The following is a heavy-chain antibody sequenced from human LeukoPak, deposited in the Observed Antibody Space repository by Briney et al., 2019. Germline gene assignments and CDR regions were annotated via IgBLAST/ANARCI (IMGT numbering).Heavy chain of an antibody. J-gene: IGHJ3*02. Sequence: GRSLRLSCAAAGFTFSSYSMMWVRQAPGKGLERVSYISSSSTTIHYADSVKGRFTISRDNAKNSVYLQMNSLRAEDTAVYYCARKGDTADAFDIWGQGTMVTVSS. V-gene: IGHV3-48*01. D-gene: IGHD5-18*01. CDR1: GFTFSSYS. CDR2: ISSSSTTI. CDR3: ARKGDTADAFDI.